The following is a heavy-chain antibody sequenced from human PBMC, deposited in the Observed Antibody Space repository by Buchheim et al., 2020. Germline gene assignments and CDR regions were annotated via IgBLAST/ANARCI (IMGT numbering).Heavy chain of an antibody. Sequence: QVQLVESGGGVVQPGRSLRLSCAASGFTFSSYAMHWVRQAPGKGLEWVAVISYDGSNKYYADSVKGRFTISRDNSKNTLYLQMNSLRAEDTAVYYCARDLGLTMIVVAARPGLWGQGTL. D-gene: IGHD3-22*01. CDR3: ARDLGLTMIVVAARPGL. V-gene: IGHV3-30*04. J-gene: IGHJ4*02. CDR1: GFTFSSYA. CDR2: ISYDGSNK.